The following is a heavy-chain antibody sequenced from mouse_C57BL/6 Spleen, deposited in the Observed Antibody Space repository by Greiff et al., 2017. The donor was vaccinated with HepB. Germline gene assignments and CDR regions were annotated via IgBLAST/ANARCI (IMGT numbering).Heavy chain of an antibody. CDR2: IYPGDGDT. Sequence: QVQLQQSGPELVKPGASVKISCKASGYAFSSSWMNWVKQRPGKGLEWIGRIYPGDGDTNYNGKFKGKATLTADKYSSTAYMQLSSLTSDDSAVYFCSRPLYYAMDYWGQGTSVTVSS. CDR3: SRPLYYAMDY. J-gene: IGHJ4*01. V-gene: IGHV1-82*01. CDR1: GYAFSSSW.